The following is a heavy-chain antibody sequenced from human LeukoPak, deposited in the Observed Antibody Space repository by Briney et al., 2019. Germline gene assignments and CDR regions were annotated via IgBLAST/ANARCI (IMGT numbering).Heavy chain of an antibody. V-gene: IGHV4-59*01. Sequence: SETLSLTCTVSGGSISNYFWSWIRQPPGKGLEWIGYIYYSGSTNYNPSLESRVTISVDTSKNQFSLKLSSVTAADTAVYYCARSADSSGYSGFDPWGQGTLVTVSS. CDR3: ARSADSSGYSGFDP. J-gene: IGHJ5*02. CDR1: GGSISNYF. CDR2: IYYSGST. D-gene: IGHD3-22*01.